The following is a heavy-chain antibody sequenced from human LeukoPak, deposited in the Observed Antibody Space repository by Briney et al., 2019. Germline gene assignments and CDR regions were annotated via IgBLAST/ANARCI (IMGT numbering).Heavy chain of an antibody. CDR1: GDSVSRDTFY. V-gene: IGHV4-61*01. D-gene: IGHD2-15*01. J-gene: IGHJ5*02. CDR2: IYYTGST. CDR3: AGTGYCTGGSCYGGYFDP. Sequence: SETLSLTCSVSGDSVSRDTFYWSWIRQPPGKGLEWIAYIYYTGSTKYSPSLKSRVTISIDTSKNQFSLKVNSVTAADTAVYYCAGTGYCTGGSCYGGYFDPWGQGTLVSVSS.